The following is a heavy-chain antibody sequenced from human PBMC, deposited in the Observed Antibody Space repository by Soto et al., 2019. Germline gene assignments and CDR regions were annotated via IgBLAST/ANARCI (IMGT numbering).Heavy chain of an antibody. CDR3: ARGEWLRPFDY. Sequence: SETLSLTCTVSGGSISSYYWSWIRQPPGKGLEWIGYIYYSGSTNYNPSLKSRVTISVDTSKNQFSLKLSSVTAADTAVYYCARGEWLRPFDYWGQGTLVTVSS. D-gene: IGHD5-12*01. CDR2: IYYSGST. J-gene: IGHJ4*02. CDR1: GGSISSYY. V-gene: IGHV4-59*01.